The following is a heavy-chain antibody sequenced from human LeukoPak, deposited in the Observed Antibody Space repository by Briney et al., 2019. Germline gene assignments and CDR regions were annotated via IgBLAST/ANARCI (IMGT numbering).Heavy chain of an antibody. Sequence: SGTLSLTCAVSGGAIISTNWWNWDRQPPGKGLEWIGEIYHSGTTTYNASLKSRVTISVDTSKNQFSLRLSSVTAADTAVYYCARQGDRAWGTMGGDFWGQGSLVTAS. CDR2: IYHSGTT. CDR1: GGAIISTNW. V-gene: IGHV4-4*02. J-gene: IGHJ4*02. CDR3: ARQGDRAWGTMGGDF. D-gene: IGHD1-7*01.